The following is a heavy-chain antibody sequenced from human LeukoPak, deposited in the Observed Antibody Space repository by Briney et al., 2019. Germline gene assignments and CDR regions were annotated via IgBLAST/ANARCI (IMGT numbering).Heavy chain of an antibody. CDR1: GFTFSDYY. V-gene: IGHV3-11*06. Sequence: GGSLRLSCAASGFTFSDYYMSWIRQAPGKGLEWISYISTYTNYADSVKGRFTISRDNAKNSLYLQMSSPRPEDTAVYYCARDRVGEGFDYWGQGTLVTVSS. CDR2: ISTYT. D-gene: IGHD3-16*01. J-gene: IGHJ4*02. CDR3: ARDRVGEGFDY.